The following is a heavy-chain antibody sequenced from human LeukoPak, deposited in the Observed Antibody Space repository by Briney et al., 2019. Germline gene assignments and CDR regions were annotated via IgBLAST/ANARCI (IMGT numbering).Heavy chain of an antibody. V-gene: IGHV1-18*01. D-gene: IGHD2-2*01. CDR2: IGAYNGNT. CDR3: ARQLYCSSTSCSDY. Sequence: ASVKVSCKASGYTFTSYGISWVRQAPGQGLEWMGWIGAYNGNTNYAQKLQGRVTMTTDTSTSTAYMELSSLRSEDTAVYYCARQLYCSSTSCSDYWGQGTLVTVSS. J-gene: IGHJ4*02. CDR1: GYTFTSYG.